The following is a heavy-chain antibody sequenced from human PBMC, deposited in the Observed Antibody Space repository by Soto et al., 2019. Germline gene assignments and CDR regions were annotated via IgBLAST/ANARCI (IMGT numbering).Heavy chain of an antibody. CDR3: ARDLTAVDYYGMDV. Sequence: GASVKVSCKASGYTFTGYYMHWVRQAPGQGLEWMGWINPNSGGTNYAQKFQGRVTMTRDTSINTAYMELSRLRSDDTAVYYCARDLTAVDYYGMDVWGQGTTVTVSS. V-gene: IGHV1-2*02. CDR2: INPNSGGT. CDR1: GYTFTGYY. J-gene: IGHJ6*02.